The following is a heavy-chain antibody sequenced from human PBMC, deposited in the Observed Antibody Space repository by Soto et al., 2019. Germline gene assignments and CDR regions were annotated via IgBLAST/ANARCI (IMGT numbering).Heavy chain of an antibody. J-gene: IGHJ4*02. CDR2: IYYSGST. CDR3: ARVIIAAAAPFDY. Sequence: SETLSLTCTVSGGSISSGGYYWSWIRQHPGKGLEWIGYIYYSGSTYYNPSLKSRVTISVDTSKNQFSLKLSSVTAADTAVYYCARVIIAAAAPFDYWGQGTLVTSPQ. CDR1: GGSISSGGYY. D-gene: IGHD6-13*01. V-gene: IGHV4-31*03.